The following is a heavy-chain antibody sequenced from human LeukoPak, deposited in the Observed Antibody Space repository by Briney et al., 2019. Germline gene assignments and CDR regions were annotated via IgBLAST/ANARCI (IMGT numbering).Heavy chain of an antibody. D-gene: IGHD3-16*01. CDR3: ARGGNSYVSYYLDS. J-gene: IGHJ4*02. V-gene: IGHV4-34*01. CDR2: INHSGST. CDR1: GGSFSGYY. Sequence: SETLSLTCAVYGGSFSGYYWSWIRQPPGKGLEWIGEINHSGSTNYNPSLKSRVTISVDTSKNQFSLKLSSVTAADTAVYYCARGGNSYVSYYLDSGGRETLVTVSS.